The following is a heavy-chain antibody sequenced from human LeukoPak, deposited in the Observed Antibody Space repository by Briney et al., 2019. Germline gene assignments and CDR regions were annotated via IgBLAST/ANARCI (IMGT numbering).Heavy chain of an antibody. CDR3: ARGRTPNWFDP. V-gene: IGHV4-39*07. J-gene: IGHJ5*02. CDR1: GRSISRRSYY. CDR2: IYYSGST. Sequence: PSETLSLTCTVSGRSISRRSYYWGWLRQPPGKGLEWIGSIYYSGSTYYNPSLKIRVTISVDTSKNQFSLKLSSVTAADTAVYYCARGRTPNWFDPWGQGTLVTVSS.